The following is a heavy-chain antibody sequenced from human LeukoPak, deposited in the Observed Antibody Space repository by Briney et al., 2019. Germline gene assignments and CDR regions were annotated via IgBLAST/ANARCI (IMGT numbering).Heavy chain of an antibody. Sequence: ASVKVSCKASGYTFTGHYIHWVRQAPGQGLEWMGWIHPNTGCTKYAQKFQGRVTMTRDTSSSTAYMELSSLRSADTAVYYCASEYKYDSSGANAFDIWGQGTMVTVSS. CDR3: ASEYKYDSSGANAFDI. J-gene: IGHJ3*02. D-gene: IGHD3-22*01. V-gene: IGHV1-2*02. CDR2: IHPNTGCT. CDR1: GYTFTGHY.